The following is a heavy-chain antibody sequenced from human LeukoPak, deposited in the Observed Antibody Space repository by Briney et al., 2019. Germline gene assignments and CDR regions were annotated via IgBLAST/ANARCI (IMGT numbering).Heavy chain of an antibody. Sequence: GGSLRLSCAASGFTFSSYGMHWVRQAPGKGLEWVAVIWYDGSNKYYADSVKGRFTISRDNSKNTLYLQMNSLRAEGTAVYYCAKGYCSSTSCYAMDVWGQGTTVTVSS. D-gene: IGHD2-2*01. CDR2: IWYDGSNK. CDR1: GFTFSSYG. V-gene: IGHV3-33*06. CDR3: AKGYCSSTSCYAMDV. J-gene: IGHJ6*02.